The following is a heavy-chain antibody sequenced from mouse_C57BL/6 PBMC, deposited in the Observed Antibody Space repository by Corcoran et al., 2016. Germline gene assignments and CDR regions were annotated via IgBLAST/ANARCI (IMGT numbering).Heavy chain of an antibody. J-gene: IGHJ3*01. CDR1: GYTFTTYG. V-gene: IGHV9-3*01. Sequence: QIQLVQSGPELKKPGETVKISCKASGYTFTTYGMSWVKQAPGKGLKWMGWINTYSGVPTYADDFKGRFAFSLETSASTAYLQINNLKNEDTATYFWALTGGSWFAYWGQGTLVTVSA. CDR3: ALTGGSWFAY. D-gene: IGHD4-1*01. CDR2: INTYSGVP.